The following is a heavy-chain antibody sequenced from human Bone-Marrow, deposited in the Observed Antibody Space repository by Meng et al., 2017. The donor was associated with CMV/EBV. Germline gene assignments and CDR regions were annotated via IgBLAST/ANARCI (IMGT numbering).Heavy chain of an antibody. CDR1: GGTFSSYA. CDR2: IIPIFGTA. V-gene: IGHV1-69*06. D-gene: IGHD2-2*02. Sequence: SVKVSCKASGGTFSSYAISWVRQAPGQGLEWMGGIIPIFGTANYAQKFQGRVTITADKSTSTAYMELSSLRSEDTAVYYCASYHCSTTDCSTRFFNYWGQGTLVTVSS. J-gene: IGHJ4*02. CDR3: ASYHCSTTDCSTRFFNY.